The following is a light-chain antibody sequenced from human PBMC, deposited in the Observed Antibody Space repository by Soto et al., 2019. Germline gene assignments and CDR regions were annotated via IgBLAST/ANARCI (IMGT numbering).Light chain of an antibody. CDR3: SSYTSSSTPA. V-gene: IGLV2-14*01. Sequence: QSALTQPASVSGSPGQSITISCTGTSSDVGGYNYVSWYQQHPGKAPKLMIYDVSNRPSGASNRFSGSKSGNTASLTISGLQAEDEADYYCSSYTSSSTPAFGGGTKLTVL. J-gene: IGLJ2*01. CDR2: DVS. CDR1: SSDVGGYNY.